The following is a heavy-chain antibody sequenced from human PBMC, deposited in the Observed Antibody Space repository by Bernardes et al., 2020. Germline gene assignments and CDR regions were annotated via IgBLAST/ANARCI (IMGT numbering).Heavy chain of an antibody. J-gene: IGHJ5*02. CDR3: ARDSGYGSGSYYKDNWFDP. D-gene: IGHD3-10*01. Sequence: GGSLRLSCAASGFTFSSYSMNWVRQAPGKGLEWVSSISSSSSYIYYADSVKGRFTISRDNAKNSLYLQMNSLRAEDTAVYYCARDSGYGSGSYYKDNWFDPWGQGTLVTVSS. V-gene: IGHV3-21*01. CDR1: GFTFSSYS. CDR2: ISSSSSYI.